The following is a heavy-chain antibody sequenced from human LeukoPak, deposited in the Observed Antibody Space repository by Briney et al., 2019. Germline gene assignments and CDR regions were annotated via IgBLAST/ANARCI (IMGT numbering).Heavy chain of an antibody. CDR1: GFTFNSYS. D-gene: IGHD6-13*01. CDR3: ARDRNIGYSEWHDAFDI. Sequence: TGGSLRLSCAASGFTFNSYSMNWVGQAPGKGLEWVSYISSSSSTIHYADSGKGRFTISRDNDKNALYLQMNSLRPEDTAVYYCARDRNIGYSEWHDAFDIWGQGTMVTVSS. J-gene: IGHJ3*02. CDR2: ISSSSSTI. V-gene: IGHV3-48*01.